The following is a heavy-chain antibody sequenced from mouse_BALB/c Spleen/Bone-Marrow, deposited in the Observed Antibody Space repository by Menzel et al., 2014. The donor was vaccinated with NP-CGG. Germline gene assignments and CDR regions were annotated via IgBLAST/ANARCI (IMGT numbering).Heavy chain of an antibody. J-gene: IGHJ3*01. V-gene: IGHV4-1*02. CDR3: ARLGYYGGFAY. CDR1: GFDFSGFW. CDR2: INPDSSTI. Sequence: VQLQQSGGGLVQPGRSLKISCAASGFDFSGFWVGWVRLAPGKGLEWIGEINPDSSTINYTPSLKDRFIISRDNAKNTLYLQMSKVRSEGTALYYCARLGYYGGFAYWGQGTLVTVSA. D-gene: IGHD2-3*01.